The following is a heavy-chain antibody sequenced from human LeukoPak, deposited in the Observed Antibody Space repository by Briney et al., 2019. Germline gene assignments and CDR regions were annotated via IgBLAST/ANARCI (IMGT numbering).Heavy chain of an antibody. J-gene: IGHJ4*02. V-gene: IGHV1-69*13. D-gene: IGHD2-21*02. CDR3: ARDGAHCGGDCPNYYCDY. CDR1: GGTFSSYA. CDR2: IIPIFGTA. Sequence: SVKVSCKASGGTFSSYAISWVRQAPGQGLEWMGGIIPIFGTANYAQKFQGRVTITADESTSTAYMELSSLRSEDTAVYYCARDGAHCGGDCPNYYCDYWGQGTLVTVSS.